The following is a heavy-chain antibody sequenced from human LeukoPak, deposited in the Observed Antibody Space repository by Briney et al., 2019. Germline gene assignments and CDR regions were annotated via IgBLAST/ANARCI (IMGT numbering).Heavy chain of an antibody. J-gene: IGHJ4*02. CDR3: ARDVDIVATIGFDY. Sequence: GGSLRLSCAASGFTFSSYATHWVRQAPGKGLEWVAVISYDGSNKYYADSVKGRFTISRDNSKNTLYLQMNSLRAEDTAVYYCARDVDIVATIGFDYWGQGTLVTVSS. CDR2: ISYDGSNK. CDR1: GFTFSSYA. V-gene: IGHV3-30-3*01. D-gene: IGHD5-12*01.